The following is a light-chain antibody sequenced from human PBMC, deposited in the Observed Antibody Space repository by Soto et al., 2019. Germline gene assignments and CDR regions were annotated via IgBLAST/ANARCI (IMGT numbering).Light chain of an antibody. J-gene: IGKJ4*01. Sequence: EIVMTQSPATLSVSPGERATLSCRASQSVSSNLAWYQQKPGQAPRLLIYGASTRATGFPARFSGSGSGTEFTLTISSLQSEDFAVYYCQQYNNWVLTFGGGTKVEIK. CDR1: QSVSSN. V-gene: IGKV3-15*01. CDR3: QQYNNWVLT. CDR2: GAS.